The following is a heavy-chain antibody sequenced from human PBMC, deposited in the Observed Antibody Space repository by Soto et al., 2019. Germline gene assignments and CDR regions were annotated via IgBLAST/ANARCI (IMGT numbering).Heavy chain of an antibody. J-gene: IGHJ4*02. Sequence: GGSLRLSCAASGFTFSSYAMSWVRQAPGKGLEWVSAISGSGGSTYYADSVKGRFTISRDNSKNTLYLQMNSLRAEDTAVYYCAKVVGVGSSSSGSLDYWGQGTLVTVSS. CDR2: ISGSGGST. V-gene: IGHV3-23*01. D-gene: IGHD6-6*01. CDR1: GFTFSSYA. CDR3: AKVVGVGSSSSGSLDY.